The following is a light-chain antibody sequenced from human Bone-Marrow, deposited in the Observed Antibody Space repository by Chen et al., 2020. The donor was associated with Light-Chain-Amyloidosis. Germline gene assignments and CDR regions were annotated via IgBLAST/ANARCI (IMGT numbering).Light chain of an antibody. J-gene: IGLJ2*01. V-gene: IGLV3-25*03. CDR1: DLPTKY. Sequence: SYELTQPPSVSVSPGQTARITCSGDDLPTKYAYWYQQKPGQAPVLVIHRATERPSGISERFSGSSSGTTAMLTISGVQAEDEADYHCQSADSSGTYEVIFGGGTKLTVL. CDR3: QSADSSGTYEVI. CDR2: RAT.